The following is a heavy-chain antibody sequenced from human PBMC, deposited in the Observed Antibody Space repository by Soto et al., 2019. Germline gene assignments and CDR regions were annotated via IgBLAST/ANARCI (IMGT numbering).Heavy chain of an antibody. CDR2: IYPGDSDT. D-gene: IGHD4-17*01. CDR3: ARDWRYYGDYIYFQH. J-gene: IGHJ1*01. CDR1: GYSFTSYW. V-gene: IGHV5-51*03. Sequence: EVQLVQSGAEVKKPGESLKISCKGSGYSFTSYWIGWVRQMPGKGLEWMGIIYPGDSDTRYSPSFQGQVTISADKSISTAYLQWSSLKASDTAMYYCARDWRYYGDYIYFQHWGQGTLVTVSS.